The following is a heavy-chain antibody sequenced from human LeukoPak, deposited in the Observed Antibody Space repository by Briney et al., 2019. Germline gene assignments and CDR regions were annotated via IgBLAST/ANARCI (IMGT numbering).Heavy chain of an antibody. CDR3: ARWFRDTSSGWNQGGFNFDY. CDR2: IYTSGST. V-gene: IGHV4-4*07. Sequence: SETLSLTCTVSGGSISSYYWSWIRQPAGKGLEWIGRIYTSGSTNYNPSLKSRVTISVDTSKNQFSLKLSSVTAADTAVYYCARWFRDTSSGWNQGGFNFDYWGQGTLVTVSS. CDR1: GGSISSYY. J-gene: IGHJ4*02. D-gene: IGHD6-19*01.